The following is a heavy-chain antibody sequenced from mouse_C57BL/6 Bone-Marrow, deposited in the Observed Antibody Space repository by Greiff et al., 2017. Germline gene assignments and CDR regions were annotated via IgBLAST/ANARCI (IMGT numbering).Heavy chain of an antibody. J-gene: IGHJ2*01. Sequence: QAQLQQPGAELVRPGTSVKLSCKASGYTFTSYWMHWVKQRPGQGLEWIGVIDPSDSYTNYNQKFKGKATLTVDTSSSTAYMQLSSLTSEDSAVYYCAREVYYFDYWGQGTTLTVSS. CDR3: AREVYYFDY. V-gene: IGHV1-59*01. CDR2: IDPSDSYT. CDR1: GYTFTSYW.